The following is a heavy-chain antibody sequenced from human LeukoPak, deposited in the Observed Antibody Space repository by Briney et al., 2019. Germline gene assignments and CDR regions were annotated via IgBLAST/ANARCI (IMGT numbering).Heavy chain of an antibody. D-gene: IGHD1-26*01. CDR1: GGTLSSYA. CDR3: ARDRESGSYYEGSDY. V-gene: IGHV1-69*05. Sequence: ASVKVSCKASGGTLSSYAISWVRQAPGQGLEWMGRIIPIFGTANYAQKFQGRVTITTDESTSTAYMELSSLRSEDTAVYYCARDRESGSYYEGSDYWGQGTLVTVSS. CDR2: IIPIFGTA. J-gene: IGHJ4*02.